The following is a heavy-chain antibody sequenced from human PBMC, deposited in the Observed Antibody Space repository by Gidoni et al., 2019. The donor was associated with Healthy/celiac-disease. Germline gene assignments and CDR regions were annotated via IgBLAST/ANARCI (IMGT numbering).Heavy chain of an antibody. J-gene: IGHJ4*02. D-gene: IGHD4-17*01. CDR1: GGSISSSY. Sequence: QVQLQESGPGLVKPSETLSLTCTVSGGSISSSYWSWIRQPAGKGLEWIGRIYTSGSTNYNPSLKSRVTMSVDTSKNQFSLKLSSVTAADTAVYYCASLSTSYGDYATKPEFDYWGQGTLVTVSS. CDR2: IYTSGST. CDR3: ASLSTSYGDYATKPEFDY. V-gene: IGHV4-4*07.